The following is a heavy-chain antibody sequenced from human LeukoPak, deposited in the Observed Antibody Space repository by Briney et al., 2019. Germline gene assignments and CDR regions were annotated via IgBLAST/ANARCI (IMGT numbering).Heavy chain of an antibody. Sequence: SGPTLVKPTQTLTLTCTFSGISLSTSGVGVGWIRQPPGKALEWLALIYWNDDKRYSPSLKSRLTITKDTSKNQVVLTMTNMDPVDTATYYCAHRPYDSSGYSPYYFDYWGQGTLVTVSS. CDR2: IYWNDDK. D-gene: IGHD3-22*01. J-gene: IGHJ4*02. CDR1: GISLSTSGVG. V-gene: IGHV2-5*01. CDR3: AHRPYDSSGYSPYYFDY.